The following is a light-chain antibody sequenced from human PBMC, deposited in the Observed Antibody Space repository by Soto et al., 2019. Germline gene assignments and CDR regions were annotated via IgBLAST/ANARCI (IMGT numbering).Light chain of an antibody. J-gene: IGKJ1*01. Sequence: DIQMTQSPSTLSASVGDRVTITCRASQSISSWLAWYQQKPGRAPKLLIYKASSLETGVPSRFSGSGSGTEFTLIISSLQHDDFASYYCQQYASSSPWTFGQGTKVEIK. CDR2: KAS. CDR1: QSISSW. CDR3: QQYASSSPWT. V-gene: IGKV1-5*03.